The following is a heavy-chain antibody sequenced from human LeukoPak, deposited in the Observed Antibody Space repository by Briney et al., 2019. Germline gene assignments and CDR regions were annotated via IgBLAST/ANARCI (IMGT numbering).Heavy chain of an antibody. D-gene: IGHD3-22*01. CDR2: IRYDGSNK. Sequence: PGGSLRLSCAASGFTFSSYGMHWVRQAPGKGLEWVAFIRYDGSNKYYADSVKGRFTISRDNSKNTLYLQMNSLRAEDTAVYYCASGTYYYDSSGMYYFDYWGQGTLVTVSS. J-gene: IGHJ4*02. CDR1: GFTFSSYG. V-gene: IGHV3-30*02. CDR3: ASGTYYYDSSGMYYFDY.